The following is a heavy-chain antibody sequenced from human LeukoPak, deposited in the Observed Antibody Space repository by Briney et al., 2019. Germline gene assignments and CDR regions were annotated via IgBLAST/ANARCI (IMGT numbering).Heavy chain of an antibody. CDR3: ARGQPTAGFPLFVDY. J-gene: IGHJ4*02. CDR1: GYTFTGYY. V-gene: IGHV1-2*02. D-gene: IGHD2-2*01. Sequence: GASVKVSCKAPGYTFTGYYMHWVRQAPGQGLEWMGWINPNSGGTNYAQKFQGRVTMTRDTSISTAYMELSRLRSDDTAVYYCARGQPTAGFPLFVDYWGQGTLVTVSS. CDR2: INPNSGGT.